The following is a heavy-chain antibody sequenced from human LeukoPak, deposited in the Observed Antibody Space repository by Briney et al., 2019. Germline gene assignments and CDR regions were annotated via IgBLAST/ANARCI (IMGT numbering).Heavy chain of an antibody. Sequence: SVKVSCKASGGTFSSHFISWVRQAPGQGLEWMGGINPIFGTDHYAQKFQDRVTITADISTNTVYMELSNLRSEDTAMYYCARDEEGDCGGDCYNWFAPWGQGTLVAVSS. V-gene: IGHV1-69*06. CDR3: ARDEEGDCGGDCYNWFAP. CDR1: GGTFSSHF. D-gene: IGHD2-21*02. J-gene: IGHJ5*02. CDR2: INPIFGTD.